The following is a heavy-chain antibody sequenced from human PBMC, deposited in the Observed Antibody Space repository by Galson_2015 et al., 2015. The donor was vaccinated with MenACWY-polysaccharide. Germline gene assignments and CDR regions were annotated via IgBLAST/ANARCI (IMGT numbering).Heavy chain of an antibody. D-gene: IGHD3-10*01. J-gene: IGHJ5*02. Sequence: ETLSLTCTVSGGSISRTSHYWAWIRQPPGQGLEWIGSIYDSGTTYYNPSLKSRVTISVDTSKNQFSLNVTSVTAADTAVYFCARDSHYYGSGSYGWFDPWGQGILVPVSS. CDR3: ARDSHYYGSGSYGWFDP. CDR2: IYDSGTT. CDR1: GGSISRTSHY. V-gene: IGHV4-39*07.